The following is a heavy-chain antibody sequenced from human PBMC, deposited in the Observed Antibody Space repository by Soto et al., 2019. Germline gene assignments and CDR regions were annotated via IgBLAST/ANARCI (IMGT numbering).Heavy chain of an antibody. CDR1: GFTFSSYG. CDR2: IWYDGSNK. CDR3: AFFGSFVGLTAEHDY. V-gene: IGHV3-33*01. J-gene: IGHJ4*02. Sequence: QVQLVESGGGVVQPGRSLRLSCAASGFTFSSYGMHWVRQAPGKGLEWVAVIWYDGSNKYYADSVKGRFTISRDNSKNTLYLQMHSLRAEDTAVYYCAFFGSFVGLTAEHDYWGQGTLVTVSS. D-gene: IGHD2-21*01.